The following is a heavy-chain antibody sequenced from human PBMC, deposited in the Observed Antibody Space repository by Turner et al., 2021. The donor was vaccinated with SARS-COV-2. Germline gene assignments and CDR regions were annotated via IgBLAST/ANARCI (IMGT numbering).Heavy chain of an antibody. Sequence: EAQLVESGGGLVKPGGSLRVSCAASGFTFSSYGMNWVRQAPGKGLEWVSSTSSSSSYIYYADSLKGRFTISRNNAKNSVYLQMNSLRAEDTAVYYCAREKPGFDSSGYYPDAFDIWGQGTMVTVSS. CDR1: GFTFSSYG. J-gene: IGHJ3*02. CDR2: TSSSSSYI. CDR3: AREKPGFDSSGYYPDAFDI. V-gene: IGHV3-21*06. D-gene: IGHD3-22*01.